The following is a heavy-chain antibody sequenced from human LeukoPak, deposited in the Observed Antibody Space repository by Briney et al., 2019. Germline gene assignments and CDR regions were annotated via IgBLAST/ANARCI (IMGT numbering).Heavy chain of an antibody. CDR3: ARLGARQMLEY. J-gene: IGHJ4*02. V-gene: IGHV3-7*01. CDR1: EFTFSSYW. Sequence: GGSLRLSCAASEFTFSSYWMSWVRQAPGKGLEWVANIKQDGGQICYLESVKGRFTVSRDNAKNSLYLQMNSLRAEDTAVYYCARLGARQMLEYWGQGTLVTVSS. CDR2: IKQDGGQI. D-gene: IGHD4-17*01.